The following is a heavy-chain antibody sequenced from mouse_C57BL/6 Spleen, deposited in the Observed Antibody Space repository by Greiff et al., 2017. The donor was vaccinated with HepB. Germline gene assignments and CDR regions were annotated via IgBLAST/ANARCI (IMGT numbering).Heavy chain of an antibody. CDR1: GYTFTSYW. V-gene: IGHV1-52*01. CDR2: IDPSDSET. Sequence: QVQLQQPGAELVRPGSSVKLSCKASGYTFTSYWMHWVKQRPIQGLEWIGNIDPSDSETHYNQKFKDKATLTVDKSSSTAYMQLSSLTSEDSAVYYCARYGRGYAMDYWGQGTSVTVSS. D-gene: IGHD1-1*01. J-gene: IGHJ4*01. CDR3: ARYGRGYAMDY.